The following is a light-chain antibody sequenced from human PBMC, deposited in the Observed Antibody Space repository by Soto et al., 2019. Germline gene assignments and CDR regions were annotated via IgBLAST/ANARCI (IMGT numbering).Light chain of an antibody. CDR3: QQSYSTLPIT. J-gene: IGKJ5*01. CDR2: AAS. CDR1: QSISSY. V-gene: IGKV1-39*01. Sequence: DIQMTQSPSSLSASVGDRVTITCRASQSISSYLNWYQQKPGKAPTLLIYAASSLQSGVPSRFSGSGSGTDFTLTISSLQPEDFATYYCQQSYSTLPITFGQGTRLEI.